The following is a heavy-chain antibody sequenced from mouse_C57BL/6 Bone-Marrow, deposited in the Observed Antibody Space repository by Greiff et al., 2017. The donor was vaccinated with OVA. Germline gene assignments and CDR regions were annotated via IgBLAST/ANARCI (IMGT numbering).Heavy chain of an antibody. D-gene: IGHD1-1*01. Sequence: VQLQQSGAELVKPGASVKISCKASGYTFTDYYINWVKQRPGQGLEWIGKIGPGSGSTYYNEKFKGKATLTADKSSSTAYMRLSSVTSEDSAGDCSARKGLLRYLDYWGQGTTLTVSS. CDR2: IGPGSGST. J-gene: IGHJ2*01. V-gene: IGHV1-77*01. CDR3: ARKGLLRYLDY. CDR1: GYTFTDYY.